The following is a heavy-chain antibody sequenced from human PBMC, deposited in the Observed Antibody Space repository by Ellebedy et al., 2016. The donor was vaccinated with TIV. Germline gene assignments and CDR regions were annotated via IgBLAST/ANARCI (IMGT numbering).Heavy chain of an antibody. V-gene: IGHV4-30-2*01. CDR2: IYHSGST. J-gene: IGHJ2*01. Sequence: SETLSLTXAVSGGSISSGGYSWSWIRQPPGKGLEWIGYIYHSGSTYYNPSLKSRVTISVDRSKNQFSLKLSSVTAADTAVYYCATRSVGYFDLWGRGTLVTVSS. CDR1: GGSISSGGYS. CDR3: ATRSVGYFDL.